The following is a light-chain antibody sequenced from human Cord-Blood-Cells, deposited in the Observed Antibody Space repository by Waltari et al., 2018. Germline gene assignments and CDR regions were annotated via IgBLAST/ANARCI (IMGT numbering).Light chain of an antibody. CDR3: CSYAGSSTWV. Sequence: QSALTQPASVSGSPGQSITISCTGTSSDVGSYNLVSWYQQNPGKAPKLMIYEVSKRPSGVSNRFSGSKSGNTASLTSSGLQAEDEADYYCCSYAGSSTWVFGGGTKLTVL. CDR2: EVS. J-gene: IGLJ3*02. V-gene: IGLV2-23*02. CDR1: SSDVGSYNL.